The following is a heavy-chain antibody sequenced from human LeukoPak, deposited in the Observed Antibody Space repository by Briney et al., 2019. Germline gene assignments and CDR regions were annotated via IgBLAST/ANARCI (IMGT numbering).Heavy chain of an antibody. J-gene: IGHJ4*02. CDR2: IYYSAST. CDR3: ARDGRGYSYGFDY. CDR1: GGSISSYY. Sequence: SETLSLTCTVSGGSISSYYWSWIRQPPGKGLEWIGFIYYSASTNYNPSLKSRVTISVDTSKNQFSLKLSSVTAADTAVYFCARDGRGYSYGFDYWGQGTLVTVSS. V-gene: IGHV4-59*01. D-gene: IGHD5-18*01.